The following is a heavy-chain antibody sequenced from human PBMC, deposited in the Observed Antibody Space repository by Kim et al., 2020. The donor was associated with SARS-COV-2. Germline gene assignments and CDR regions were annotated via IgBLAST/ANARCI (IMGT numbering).Heavy chain of an antibody. CDR3: TSQTWRLGATDY. CDR1: GFTFSGSA. Sequence: GGSLRLSCAASGFTFSGSAMHWVRQASGKGLEWVGRIRSKANNNATAYAVSGKVRFTIARYDSKNTPYLQMNRLKTEDTSLYYCTSQTWRLGATDYWGQGTLVTVPS. J-gene: IGHJ4*02. CDR2: IRSKANNNAT. V-gene: IGHV3-73*01. D-gene: IGHD1-26*01.